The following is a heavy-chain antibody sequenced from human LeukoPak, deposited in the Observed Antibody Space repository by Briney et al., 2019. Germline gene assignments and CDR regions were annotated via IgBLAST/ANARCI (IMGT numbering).Heavy chain of an antibody. D-gene: IGHD3-9*01. V-gene: IGHV3-30*02. CDR2: IRYDGSNK. Sequence: GGSLRLSCAASGFTFSSYGIHWVRQAPGKGLEWVAFIRYDGSNKYYADSVKGRFTISRDNAKNSLYLQMNSLRAEDTAVYYCARERAVLTGYWDFDYWGQGTLVTVSS. CDR1: GFTFSSYG. J-gene: IGHJ4*02. CDR3: ARERAVLTGYWDFDY.